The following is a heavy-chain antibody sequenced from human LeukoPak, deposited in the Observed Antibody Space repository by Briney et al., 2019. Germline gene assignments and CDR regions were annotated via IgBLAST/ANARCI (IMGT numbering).Heavy chain of an antibody. CDR2: IIPIFGTA. J-gene: IGHJ6*02. CDR1: GGTFSSYA. Sequence: SVKVSCKASGGTFSSYAISWVRQAPGQGLEWMGGIIPIFGTANYAQKFQGGVTITADESTSTAYMELSSLRSEDTAVYYCARDQSSPLTPYYYYGMDVWGQGTTVTVSS. CDR3: ARDQSSPLTPYYYYGMDV. V-gene: IGHV1-69*13. D-gene: IGHD2-15*01.